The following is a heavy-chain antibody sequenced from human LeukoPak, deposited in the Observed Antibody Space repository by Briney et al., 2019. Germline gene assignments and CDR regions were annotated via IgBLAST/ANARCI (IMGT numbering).Heavy chain of an antibody. CDR2: IYYSGST. CDR3: ARIPGKNTGAYYYYMDV. D-gene: IGHD2-21*01. Sequence: SETLSLTCTVSGGSINSSSYFWGWIRQPPGKGLEWIGSIYYSGSTFYNPSLKSRVTMSVDTSKNQFSLKLSSVTAADTAVYYCARIPGKNTGAYYYYMDVWGKGTTVTISS. V-gene: IGHV4-39*07. CDR1: GGSINSSSYF. J-gene: IGHJ6*03.